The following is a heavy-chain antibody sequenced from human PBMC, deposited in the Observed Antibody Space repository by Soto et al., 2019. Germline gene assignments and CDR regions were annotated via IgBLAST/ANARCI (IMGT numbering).Heavy chain of an antibody. Sequence: PSETLSLTCTVSGGSINDFYWNWIRQPPGKGLEWVAYVFHSGSTDYNPSLRSRGAISLDTFKNEVSLKMTSVTAGDTAVYYCARSSGNFYLKFDYWGQGILVTVSS. CDR1: GGSINDFY. J-gene: IGHJ4*02. CDR2: VFHSGST. V-gene: IGHV4-59*01. D-gene: IGHD3-10*01. CDR3: ARSSGNFYLKFDY.